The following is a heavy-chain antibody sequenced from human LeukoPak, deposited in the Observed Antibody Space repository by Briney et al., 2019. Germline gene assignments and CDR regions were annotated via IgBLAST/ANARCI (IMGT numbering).Heavy chain of an antibody. V-gene: IGHV3-30-3*01. J-gene: IGHJ4*02. CDR2: TSSDLNVK. CDR3: AREGYYGSGSPPSLYFDY. Sequence: GGSLRLSCAASRFTFRNYVIHWVRQAPGKGLEWVAVTSSDLNVKLYADSVKGRFTISRDNSRSTLYLQMNSPRPEDTAIYYCAREGYYGSGSPPSLYFDYWGQGTLVTVSS. D-gene: IGHD3-10*01. CDR1: RFTFRNYV.